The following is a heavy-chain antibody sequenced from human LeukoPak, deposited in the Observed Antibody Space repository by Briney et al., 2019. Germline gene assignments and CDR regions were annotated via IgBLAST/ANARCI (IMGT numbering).Heavy chain of an antibody. D-gene: IGHD1-26*01. J-gene: IGHJ4*02. CDR1: GFTFSSYA. Sequence: GGSLRLSRAASGFTFSSYAMHWVRQAPGKGLEWVAVISYDGSNKYYADSVKGRFTISRENSKNTLYLQMNSLRAEDTAVYYCARDGSGGTYPGSYYFDYWGQGTLVTVSS. CDR3: ARDGSGGTYPGSYYFDY. CDR2: ISYDGSNK. V-gene: IGHV3-30*04.